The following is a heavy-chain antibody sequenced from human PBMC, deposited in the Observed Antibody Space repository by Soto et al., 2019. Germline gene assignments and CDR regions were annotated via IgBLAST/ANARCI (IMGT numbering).Heavy chain of an antibody. Sequence: ASVKVSCKASGYTFTSYGISWVRQAPGQGLEWMGWMNANNGNTNYAQKFQGRVTMTRNTSISTAYMELSSLRSEDTAVYYCARALYYCSGGSCYSYYYYMDVWGKGTTVTVSS. V-gene: IGHV1-8*01. CDR2: MNANNGNT. J-gene: IGHJ6*03. CDR3: ARALYYCSGGSCYSYYYYMDV. CDR1: GYTFTSYG. D-gene: IGHD2-15*01.